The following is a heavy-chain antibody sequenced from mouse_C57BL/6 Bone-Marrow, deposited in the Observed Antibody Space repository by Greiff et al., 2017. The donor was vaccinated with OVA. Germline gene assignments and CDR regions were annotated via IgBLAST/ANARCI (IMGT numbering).Heavy chain of an antibody. CDR1: GYTFTDYN. CDR2: INPNNGGT. V-gene: IGHV1-18*01. Sequence: VQLKQSGPELVKPGASVKIPCKASGYTFTDYNMDWVQQSHGKSLEWIGDINPNNGGTIYNQKFKGKATLTVDKSSNTAYMELRSLTSEDTAVYDCARCSYDGDYGDWGQGTTRTVSS. J-gene: IGHJ2*01. CDR3: ARCSYDGDYGD. D-gene: IGHD2-3*01.